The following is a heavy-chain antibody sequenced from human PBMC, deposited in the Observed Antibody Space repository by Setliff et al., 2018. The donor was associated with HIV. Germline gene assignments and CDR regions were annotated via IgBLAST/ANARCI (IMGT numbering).Heavy chain of an antibody. V-gene: IGHV1-69*02. CDR2: IIPILGVA. D-gene: IGHD3-3*01. Sequence: SVKVSCKASRSTFNSHTINWVRQAPGQGLDWMGRIIPILGVANYAQRFQGKVTIPADKSTSTAYMELTSLRFDDTAMYYCVRGVQSPPHYSYYYMDVWGEGTMVTV. CDR1: RSTFNSHT. J-gene: IGHJ6*03. CDR3: VRGVQSPPHYSYYYMDV.